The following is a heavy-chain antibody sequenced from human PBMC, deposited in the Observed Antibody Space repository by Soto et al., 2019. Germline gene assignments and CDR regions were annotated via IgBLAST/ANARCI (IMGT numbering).Heavy chain of an antibody. J-gene: IGHJ6*02. V-gene: IGHV5-51*01. D-gene: IGHD3-10*01. CDR1: GYSFTNYW. Sequence: PGESLKISCQGSGYSFTNYWIGWVRQMPGKGLEWVGIIYVGASSTRYSPSFQGQVTISADKSISTAYLQWSSLKVSDTAIYYCASGSGSPNYYYYGMDVWGQGTTVTVSS. CDR3: ASGSGSPNYYYYGMDV. CDR2: IYVGASST.